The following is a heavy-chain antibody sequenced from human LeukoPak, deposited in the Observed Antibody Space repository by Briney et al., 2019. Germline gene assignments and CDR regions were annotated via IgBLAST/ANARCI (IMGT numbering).Heavy chain of an antibody. D-gene: IGHD3-10*01. V-gene: IGHV4-39*07. CDR2: IYYSGST. CDR3: ARGGVGGYYFDY. CDR1: GGSISSSSYY. J-gene: IGHJ4*02. Sequence: PSETLSLTCTVSGGSISSSSYYWGWIRQPPGKGLEWIGSIYYSGSTYYNPSLKSRVTISVDTSKNQFSLKLSSVTAADTAVYYCARGGVGGYYFDYWGQGTLVTVSS.